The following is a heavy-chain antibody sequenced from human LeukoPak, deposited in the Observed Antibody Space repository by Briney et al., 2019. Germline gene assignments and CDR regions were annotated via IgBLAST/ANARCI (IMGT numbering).Heavy chain of an antibody. D-gene: IGHD1-26*01. J-gene: IGHJ4*02. Sequence: ASVKVSCKASGGSLSSYAISWVRQAPGQGLEWMGGIIPIFGTTNYAQKFQGRVAITADESTSTAYMELSSLRSEDTAVYYCAGDHVGAIDYWGQGTLVTVSS. CDR3: AGDHVGAIDY. CDR2: IIPIFGTT. CDR1: GGSLSSYA. V-gene: IGHV1-69*13.